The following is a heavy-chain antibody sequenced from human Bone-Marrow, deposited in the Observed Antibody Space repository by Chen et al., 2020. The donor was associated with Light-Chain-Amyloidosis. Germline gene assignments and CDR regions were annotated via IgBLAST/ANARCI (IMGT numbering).Heavy chain of an antibody. Sequence: VRQAPGKGLEWVSTISGSGGSRYYGDSVKGRLTISRDNSKNALFPQMNSLRAEDTAVYYCAKDISYDDILPGYPADAFDIWGQGTMVTVSS. CDR3: AKDISYDDILPGYPADAFDI. D-gene: IGHD3-9*01. CDR2: ISGSGGSR. J-gene: IGHJ3*02. V-gene: IGHV3-23*01.